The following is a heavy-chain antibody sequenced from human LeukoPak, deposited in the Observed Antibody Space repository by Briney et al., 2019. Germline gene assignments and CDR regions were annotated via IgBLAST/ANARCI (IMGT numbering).Heavy chain of an antibody. CDR2: ISGSGLST. CDR1: GFTFSSYA. J-gene: IGHJ4*02. V-gene: IGHV3-23*01. D-gene: IGHD2-21*02. CDR3: AKVRSCGGDWYDN. Sequence: GGSLRLSCAASGFTFSSYAMSWVRQAPGKGLEWVSGISGSGLSTYYADSVKGRFTISRDNPKNTLYVQMNSLRAEDTAVYYCAKVRSCGGDWYDNWGQGTLVTVSS.